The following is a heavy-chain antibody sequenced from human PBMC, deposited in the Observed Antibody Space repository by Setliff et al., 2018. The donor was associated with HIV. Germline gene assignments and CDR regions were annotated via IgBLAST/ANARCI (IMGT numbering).Heavy chain of an antibody. CDR2: IHYSGST. Sequence: LSLTCTVSSGSISSNSFYWGWIRQPPGKGLEWIGTIHYSGSTYYNPSLKSRVSISVDTSKNQFSLKLTPVTAADTAVYYCARNVAATSAFDIWGRGTMVTVSS. CDR1: SGSISSNSFY. J-gene: IGHJ3*02. D-gene: IGHD6-19*01. V-gene: IGHV4-39*01. CDR3: ARNVAATSAFDI.